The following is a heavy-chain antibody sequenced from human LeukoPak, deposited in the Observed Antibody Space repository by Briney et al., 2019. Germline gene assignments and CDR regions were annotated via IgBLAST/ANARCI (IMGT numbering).Heavy chain of an antibody. Sequence: GGSLRLSCEASGLSFANAWMSWVRQTPGKGLEWIGRIKSKIDGDAVDYAEAVKGRITISRDDWKNTLFLDLTTLKTDDTGVYFCTTAPSYYDFKSFDFWGQGTVVTVSA. CDR3: TTAPSYYDFKSFDF. CDR1: GLSFANAW. J-gene: IGHJ4*02. CDR2: IKSKIDGDAV. D-gene: IGHD3-3*01. V-gene: IGHV3-15*01.